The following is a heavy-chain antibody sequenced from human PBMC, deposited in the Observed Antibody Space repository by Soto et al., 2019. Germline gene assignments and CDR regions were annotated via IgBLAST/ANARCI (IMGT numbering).Heavy chain of an antibody. CDR3: ARLETTATNYSYLDV. D-gene: IGHD4-17*01. Sequence: SETLSLTCTVSGGSISSYYWSWIRQPPGKGLEWIGYIYYSGSTNYNPSLKSRVTISVDTSKNQFSLKLSTVTAADPAAYYCARLETTATNYSYLDVWGKGTTVTVSS. J-gene: IGHJ6*03. CDR2: IYYSGST. CDR1: GGSISSYY. V-gene: IGHV4-59*01.